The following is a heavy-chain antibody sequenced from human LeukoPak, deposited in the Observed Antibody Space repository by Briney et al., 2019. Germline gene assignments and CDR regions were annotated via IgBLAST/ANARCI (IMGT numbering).Heavy chain of an antibody. D-gene: IGHD6-13*01. J-gene: IGHJ4*02. CDR1: GGSISSYY. V-gene: IGHV4-59*01. CDR3: ARDRAGGSSLDY. Sequence: NPSETLSLTCTVSGGSISSYYWSWIRQPPGKGLEWIGYIYYSGSTNYNPSLKSRVTISVDTSKNQFSLKLSSVTAADTAVYYCARDRAGGSSLDYWGQGTLVTVSS. CDR2: IYYSGST.